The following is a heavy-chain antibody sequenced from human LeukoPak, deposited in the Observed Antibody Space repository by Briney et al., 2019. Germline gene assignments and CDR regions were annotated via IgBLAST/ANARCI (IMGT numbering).Heavy chain of an antibody. D-gene: IGHD3-10*01. CDR3: ARKLGGSITMAHWYFDL. CDR2: IYYSGST. V-gene: IGHV4-59*01. Sequence: SETLSLTCTVSGGSISTYYWSRIRQPPGKGLEWIGYIYYSGSTKYNPSLKSRVTISVDTSKNQFSLKLSSVTAADTAVYYCARKLGGSITMAHWYFDLWGRGTLVTVSS. J-gene: IGHJ2*01. CDR1: GGSISTYY.